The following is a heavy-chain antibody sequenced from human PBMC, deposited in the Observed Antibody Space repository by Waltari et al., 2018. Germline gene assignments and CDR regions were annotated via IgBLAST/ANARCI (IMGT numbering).Heavy chain of an antibody. CDR1: GLTVSSNY. CDR2: ILSDGRT. Sequence: EVQLVESGGGFIQSGGSLRLSCAASGLTVSSNYMRWVRRGPGKGLWWVSGILSDGRTYYADSVKDQVTTSGDNSKKTRYLQINILRAEDTAVYYCAIDSRGRLFFDYWGQGTLVTVSS. J-gene: IGHJ4*02. CDR3: AIDSRGRLFFDY. V-gene: IGHV3-53*01. D-gene: IGHD1-26*01.